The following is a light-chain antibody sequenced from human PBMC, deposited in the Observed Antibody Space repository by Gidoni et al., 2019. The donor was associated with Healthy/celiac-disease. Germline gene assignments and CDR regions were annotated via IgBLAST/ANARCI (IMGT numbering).Light chain of an antibody. V-gene: IGKV3-11*01. CDR3: QQRSNWLPIT. J-gene: IGKJ5*01. CDR2: DAS. CDR1: QSVSSY. Sequence: EIVLTQSPATLPLSPGERATLSCRASQSVSSYLAWYQQKPGQAPRLLLYDASNSATGIPARFSGSGSGTAFTLPISSLEPADFAVYYCQQRSNWLPITFGQXTRLEIK.